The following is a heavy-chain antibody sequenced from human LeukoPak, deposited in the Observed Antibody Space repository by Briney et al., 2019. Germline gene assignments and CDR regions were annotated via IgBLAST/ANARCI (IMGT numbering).Heavy chain of an antibody. CDR2: INEDGSEK. D-gene: IGHD3-3*01. Sequence: GGSLRLSCEASGFTFSSYWMGWVRQAPGKGLEWVANINEDGSEKYYVESVKGRFTISRDNAKNSLYLQMDSLRAEDTAVYYCARDGPHYDFWSGPAYWGQGTLVTVSS. CDR1: GFTFSSYW. CDR3: ARDGPHYDFWSGPAY. V-gene: IGHV3-7*05. J-gene: IGHJ4*02.